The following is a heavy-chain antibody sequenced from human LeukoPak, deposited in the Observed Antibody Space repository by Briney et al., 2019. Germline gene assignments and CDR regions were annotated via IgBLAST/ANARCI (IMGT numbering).Heavy chain of an antibody. CDR3: ARSRSGSYFFDY. J-gene: IGHJ4*02. CDR1: GYSISSGYY. CDR2: IYYSGST. Sequence: PSETLSLTCAVSGYSISSGYYWGWIRQPPGKGLEWIGYIYYSGSTNYNPSLKSRVTISVDTSENQFSLKLSSVTAADTAVYYCARSRSGSYFFDYWGQGTLVTVSS. D-gene: IGHD1-26*01. V-gene: IGHV4-61*01.